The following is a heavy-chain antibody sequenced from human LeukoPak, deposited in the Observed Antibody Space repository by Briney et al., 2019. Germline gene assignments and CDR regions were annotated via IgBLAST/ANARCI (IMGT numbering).Heavy chain of an antibody. Sequence: SETLSLTCTVSGGSISSYYWSWIRQPPGKGLERIGYIYYSGSTNYNPSLKSRVTISVDTSKNQFSLKLSSVTAADTAVYYCARYEGANYYYYMDVWGKGTTVTVSS. D-gene: IGHD3-3*01. CDR2: IYYSGST. J-gene: IGHJ6*03. CDR1: GGSISSYY. V-gene: IGHV4-59*01. CDR3: ARYEGANYYYYMDV.